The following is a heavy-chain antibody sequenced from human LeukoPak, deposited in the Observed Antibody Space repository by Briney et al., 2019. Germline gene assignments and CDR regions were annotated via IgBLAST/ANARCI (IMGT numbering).Heavy chain of an antibody. CDR2: IGTAGDT. J-gene: IGHJ6*02. Sequence: GGSLRLSRAASGFTFSSYDMHWVRQATGKGLEWVSAIGTAGDTYYPGSVKGRFTISREDAKNSLYLQMNSLRAGDTAVYYCARGQQWLVPEYYGMDVWGQGTTVTVSS. V-gene: IGHV3-13*01. CDR1: GFTFSSYD. CDR3: ARGQQWLVPEYYGMDV. D-gene: IGHD6-19*01.